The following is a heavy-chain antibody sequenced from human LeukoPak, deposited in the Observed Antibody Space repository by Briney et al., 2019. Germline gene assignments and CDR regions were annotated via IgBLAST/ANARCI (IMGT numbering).Heavy chain of an antibody. CDR1: GFTFDDYG. Sequence: GGSLRLSCAASGFTFDDYGMSCVRQAPGKGLEWVSGINWNGGSTGYADSVKGRFTISRDNAKNSLYLQMNSLRAEDTALYYCARSTVTPYYYYYMDVWGKGTTVTVSS. D-gene: IGHD4-11*01. CDR3: ARSTVTPYYYYYMDV. J-gene: IGHJ6*03. CDR2: INWNGGST. V-gene: IGHV3-20*04.